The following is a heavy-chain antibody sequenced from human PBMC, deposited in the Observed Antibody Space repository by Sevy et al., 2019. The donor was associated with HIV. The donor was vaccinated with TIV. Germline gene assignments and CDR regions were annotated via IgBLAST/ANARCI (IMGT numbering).Heavy chain of an antibody. CDR2: ISGSGGST. CDR1: GFTFSSYA. D-gene: IGHD3-10*01. V-gene: IGHV3-23*01. CDR3: AKDGKPVLLWFGESEGVRGTDYYYYMDV. Sequence: GGSLRLSCAASGFTFSSYAMSWVRQAPGKGLEWVSAISGSGGSTYYADSVKGRFTISGDNSKNTLYLQMNSLRAEDTAVYYCAKDGKPVLLWFGESEGVRGTDYYYYMDVWGKGTTVTVSS. J-gene: IGHJ6*03.